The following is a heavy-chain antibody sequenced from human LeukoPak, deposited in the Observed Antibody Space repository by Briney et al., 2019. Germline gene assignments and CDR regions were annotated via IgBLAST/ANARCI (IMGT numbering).Heavy chain of an antibody. D-gene: IGHD2-15*01. CDR2: IKQDGSER. Sequence: PGGSLRLSCAASGFTFSSYWMSWVRQAPGKGLEWVANIKQDGSERYYGDSVKGRFNIPRDNAKHSLFLQMKNLRAVDNAVYLFERGPSGGNGFSYWGLGTLVTVSS. V-gene: IGHV3-7*04. CDR3: ERGPSGGNGFSY. J-gene: IGHJ4*02. CDR1: GFTFSSYW.